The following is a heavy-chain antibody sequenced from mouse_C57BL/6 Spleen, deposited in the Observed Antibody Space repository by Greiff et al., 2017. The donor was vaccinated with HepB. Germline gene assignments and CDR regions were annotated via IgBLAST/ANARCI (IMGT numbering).Heavy chain of an antibody. CDR2: IYPGDGDT. V-gene: IGHV1-80*01. CDR3: ARSIPGDYYAMDY. D-gene: IGHD5-1-1*01. CDR1: GYAFSSYW. Sequence: VQLQQSGAELVKPGASVKISCKASGYAFSSYWMNWVKQRPGKGLEWIGQIYPGDGDTNYNGKFKGKATLTADKSSSTAYMQLSSLTSEDSAVYFCARSIPGDYYAMDYWGQGTSVTVSS. J-gene: IGHJ4*01.